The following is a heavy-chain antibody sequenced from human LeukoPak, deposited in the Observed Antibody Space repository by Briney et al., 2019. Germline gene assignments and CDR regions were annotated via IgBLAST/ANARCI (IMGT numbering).Heavy chain of an antibody. V-gene: IGHV3-74*01. CDR1: GLTFSSYW. Sequence: PGGSLRLSCAASGLTFSSYWMHWVRQAPGKGLVWVSRINSDGSSTSYADSVKGRFTISRDNAKNTLYLQMNSLRAEDTAVYYCVRDWGYDSSGYWQKYFDSWGQGTLVTVSS. CDR3: VRDWGYDSSGYWQKYFDS. J-gene: IGHJ4*02. D-gene: IGHD3-22*01. CDR2: INSDGSST.